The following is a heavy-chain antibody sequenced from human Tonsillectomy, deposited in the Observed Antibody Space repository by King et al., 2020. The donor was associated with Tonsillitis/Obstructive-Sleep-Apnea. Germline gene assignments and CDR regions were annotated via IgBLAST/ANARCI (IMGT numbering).Heavy chain of an antibody. CDR2: IKQDGSEK. Sequence: VQLVESGGGLVQPGGSLRLSCAASGFTFSNYWVYWVRQAPGKGLEWVANIKQDGSEKYYVDSVKGRLTISRDNAKNSLYLQMNSMRAEDTAVYYCARDKAGGWYFDLWGRGTLVTVSS. D-gene: IGHD3-10*01. CDR1: GFTFSNYW. CDR3: ARDKAGGWYFDL. J-gene: IGHJ2*01. V-gene: IGHV3-7*03.